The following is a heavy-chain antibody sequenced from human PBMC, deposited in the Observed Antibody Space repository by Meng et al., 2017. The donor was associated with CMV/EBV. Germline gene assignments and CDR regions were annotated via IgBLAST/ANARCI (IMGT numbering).Heavy chain of an antibody. CDR3: ARDPAWSVITPRRGFDY. Sequence: QVPLVQSGAAVKKPGASVKGSCKASGYTFTSYGISWVRQAPGQGLEWMGWISAYNGNTNYAQKLQGRVTMTTDTSTSTAYMELRSLRSDDTAVYYCARDPAWSVITPRRGFDYWGQGTLVTVSS. CDR1: GYTFTSYG. D-gene: IGHD2-15*01. J-gene: IGHJ4*02. CDR2: ISAYNGNT. V-gene: IGHV1-18*01.